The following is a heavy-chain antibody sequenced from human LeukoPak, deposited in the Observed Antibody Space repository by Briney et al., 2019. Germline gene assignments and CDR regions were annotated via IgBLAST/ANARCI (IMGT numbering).Heavy chain of an antibody. CDR2: ISYDGSNK. J-gene: IGHJ4*02. CDR1: GFTFSNYA. Sequence: GGSLRLSCAASGFTFSNYAMHWVRQAPGKGLEWVAFISYDGSNKHYADSVKGRFTISRDNSKNTLYLQMNSLRPEDTAVYYCARARFGYNRGPFDYWGQEILVTVSS. D-gene: IGHD5-24*01. V-gene: IGHV3-30-3*01. CDR3: ARARFGYNRGPFDY.